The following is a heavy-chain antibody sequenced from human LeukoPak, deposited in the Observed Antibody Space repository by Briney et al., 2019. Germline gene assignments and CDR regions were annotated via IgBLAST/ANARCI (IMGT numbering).Heavy chain of an antibody. Sequence: PGGSLRLSWAAYGFTFSSYGMHWVRQAPGKGLEWVAVIWYDGSNKYYADSVKGRFTISRDNSKNTLYLQMNSLRAEDTAVYYCAKDKWGIVPGSDPPDYWGQGNMVTVSS. CDR1: GFTFSSYG. D-gene: IGHD2-8*01. CDR2: IWYDGSNK. J-gene: IGHJ4*02. CDR3: AKDKWGIVPGSDPPDY. V-gene: IGHV3-33*06.